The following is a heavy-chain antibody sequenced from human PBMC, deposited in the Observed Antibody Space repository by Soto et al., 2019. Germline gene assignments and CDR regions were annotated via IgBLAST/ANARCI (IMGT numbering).Heavy chain of an antibody. CDR3: ARDPIMIAFGGVHYFDY. V-gene: IGHV1-46*01. Sequence: SVKVSCKASGYTFTSYYMHWVRQAPGQGLEWMGIINPSGGSTSYAQKFQGRVTMTRDTSTSTVYMELSSLRSEDTAVYYCARDPIMIAFGGVHYFDYWGQGTLVTVSS. D-gene: IGHD3-16*01. J-gene: IGHJ4*02. CDR2: INPSGGST. CDR1: GYTFTSYY.